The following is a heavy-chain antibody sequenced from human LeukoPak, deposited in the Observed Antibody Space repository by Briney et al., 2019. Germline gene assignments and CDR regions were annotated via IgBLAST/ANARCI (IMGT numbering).Heavy chain of an antibody. CDR2: INTNTGNP. V-gene: IGHV7-4-1*02. D-gene: IGHD3-22*01. J-gene: IGHJ4*02. CDR3: ARGAGYYYDSSGYYTCGY. Sequence: ASVTVSCTASGYTFTSYAMNWVRQAPGQGLEWMGWINTNTGNPTYAQGFTGRFVFSLDTSVSTAYLQISSLKAEDTAVYYCARGAGYYYDSSGYYTCGYWGQGTLVTVSS. CDR1: GYTFTSYA.